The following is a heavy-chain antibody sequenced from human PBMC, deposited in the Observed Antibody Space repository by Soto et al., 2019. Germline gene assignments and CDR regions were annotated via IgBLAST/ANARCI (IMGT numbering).Heavy chain of an antibody. CDR3: AREAYGSGSYYYYYYGMDV. D-gene: IGHD3-10*01. V-gene: IGHV4-30-2*05. J-gene: IGHJ6*02. CDR1: GGSISSGGYS. Sequence: SETLSLTCAVSGGSISSGGYSWNWIRQPPGKGLEWIGSIFHSGSTYYNPSLKSRVTISVDTSKNQFSLKLSSVTAADTAVYYCAREAYGSGSYYYYYYGMDVWGQGTTVTVSS. CDR2: IFHSGST.